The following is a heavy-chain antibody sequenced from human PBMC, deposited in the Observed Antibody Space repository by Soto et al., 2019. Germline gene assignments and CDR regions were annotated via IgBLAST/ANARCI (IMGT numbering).Heavy chain of an antibody. CDR1: GGTFSSYA. CDR2: IIPIFGTA. J-gene: IGHJ6*02. D-gene: IGHD2-15*01. Sequence: SVKVSCKASGGTFSSYAISWVRQAPGQGLEWMGGIIPIFGTANYAQKFQGRVTITADESTSTAYMELSSLRSEDTAVYYCASPPSGGMPLYYYGMDVWGQGTTVTVSS. CDR3: ASPPSGGMPLYYYGMDV. V-gene: IGHV1-69*13.